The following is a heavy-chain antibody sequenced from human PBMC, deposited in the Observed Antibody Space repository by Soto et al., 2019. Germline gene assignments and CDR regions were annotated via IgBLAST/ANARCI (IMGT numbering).Heavy chain of an antibody. CDR3: ARFVRSCSGTTCYTRADV. Sequence: QVQLQESGPGLVKPSETLSLTCTVSGGSVSSDTHYWSWIRQPPGTRLEWIGFIYSSGSTNYNPSLKSRVTMSVDTSKNQFSLKLRSVIVADTAVYHCARFVRSCSGTTCYTRADVWGHGTTVTVSS. CDR1: GGSVSSDTHY. CDR2: IYSSGST. J-gene: IGHJ6*02. V-gene: IGHV4-61*01. D-gene: IGHD2-2*02.